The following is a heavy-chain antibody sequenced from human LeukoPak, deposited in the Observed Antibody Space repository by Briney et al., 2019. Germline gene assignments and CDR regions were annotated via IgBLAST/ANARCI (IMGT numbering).Heavy chain of an antibody. Sequence: SQTLSLTCAVSGGSISSGGYSWSWIRQPPGKGLEWIGYIYHSGSTYYNPSLKSRVTISVDRSKNQFSLKLSSVTAADTAIYYCAKYLTVATDPHFDYWGQGTRVTVSS. V-gene: IGHV4-30-2*01. D-gene: IGHD5-12*01. CDR2: IYHSGST. CDR1: GGSISSGGYS. CDR3: AKYLTVATDPHFDY. J-gene: IGHJ4*02.